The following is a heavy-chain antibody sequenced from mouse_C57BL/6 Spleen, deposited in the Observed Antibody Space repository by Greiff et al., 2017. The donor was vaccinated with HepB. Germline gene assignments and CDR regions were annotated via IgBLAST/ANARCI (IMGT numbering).Heavy chain of an antibody. Sequence: EVQLQESGPGLVKPSQSLSLTCSVTGYSITSGYYWNWIRQFPGNKLEWMGYISYDGSNNYNPSLKNRISITRDTSKNQFFLKLNSVTTEDTATYYCARDRTGDAMDYWGQGTSVTVSS. V-gene: IGHV3-6*01. J-gene: IGHJ4*01. CDR3: ARDRTGDAMDY. CDR2: ISYDGSN. CDR1: GYSITSGYY.